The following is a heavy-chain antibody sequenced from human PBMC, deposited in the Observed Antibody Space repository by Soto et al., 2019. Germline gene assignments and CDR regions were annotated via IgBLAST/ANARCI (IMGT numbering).Heavy chain of an antibody. CDR2: ISGSGGST. V-gene: IGHV3-23*01. D-gene: IGHD3-22*01. CDR3: AKAHYYDSSGYYYPFDY. Sequence: EVQLLESGGGLVQPGGSLRLSCAASGFTFSSYARSWVRQAPGKGREWVSAISGSGGSTYYADSVKGRFTISRDNSKNTLYLQMNSLRAEDTAVYYCAKAHYYDSSGYYYPFDYWGQGTLVTVSS. J-gene: IGHJ4*02. CDR1: GFTFSSYA.